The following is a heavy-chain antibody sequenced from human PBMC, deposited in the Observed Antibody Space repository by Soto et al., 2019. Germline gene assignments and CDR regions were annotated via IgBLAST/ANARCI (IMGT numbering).Heavy chain of an antibody. D-gene: IGHD3-22*01. J-gene: IGHJ4*02. CDR2: VNPYNGNT. CDR1: GCTFTNYG. V-gene: IGHV1-18*04. Sequence: ASVKVSCKSSGCTFTNYGIGWVRQAPGQWLEWMGWVNPYNGNTYYAQKLQGRVTMTTDTSTTTAYMELRSLRSDDTAVYYCARVPTDSSGYYKYYFDYWGQGTLVTVSS. CDR3: ARVPTDSSGYYKYYFDY.